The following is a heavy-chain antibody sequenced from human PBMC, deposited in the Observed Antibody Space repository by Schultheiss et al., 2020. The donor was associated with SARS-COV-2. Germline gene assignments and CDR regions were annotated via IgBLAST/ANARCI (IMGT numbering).Heavy chain of an antibody. CDR2: IYYSGST. D-gene: IGHD1-26*01. J-gene: IGHJ6*02. Sequence: SETLSLTCTVSGGSISSYYWSWIRQPPGKGLEWIGYIYYSGSTNYNPSLKSRVTISVDTSKNQFSLKLSSVTAADTAVYYCARGPHYSGSYYGMDVWGQGTMVTVSS. V-gene: IGHV4-59*01. CDR3: ARGPHYSGSYYGMDV. CDR1: GGSISSYY.